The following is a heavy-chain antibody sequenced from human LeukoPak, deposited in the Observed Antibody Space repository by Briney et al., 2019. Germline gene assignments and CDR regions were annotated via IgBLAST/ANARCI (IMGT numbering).Heavy chain of an antibody. CDR3: ARHRRLPGEDFDC. CDR2: IFHSGST. J-gene: IGHJ4*02. V-gene: IGHV4-38-2*01. Sequence: TSETLSLTCALSGYSISSGYYWGWIRQTPGKGLEGIGSIFHSGSTYYNPSLKNRVTISVDTSKNQFSLKLSSVTAADTAVYYCARHRRLPGEDFDCWGQGTLGTVSS. D-gene: IGHD7-27*01. CDR1: GYSISSGYY.